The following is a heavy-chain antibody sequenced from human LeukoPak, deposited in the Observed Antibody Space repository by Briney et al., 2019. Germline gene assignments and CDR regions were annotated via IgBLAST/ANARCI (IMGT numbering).Heavy chain of an antibody. CDR3: ARVGDYYDSSGYYSFFDAFDI. CDR2: INSDGSST. Sequence: GGSLRLSCGASGFTFRNYWMHWVRQAPGKGLVWVSRINSDGSSTSYADSVKGRFTISRDNAKNTLYLQMNSLRAEDTAVYYCARVGDYYDSSGYYSFFDAFDIWGQGTMVTVSS. D-gene: IGHD3-22*01. CDR1: GFTFRNYW. J-gene: IGHJ3*02. V-gene: IGHV3-74*01.